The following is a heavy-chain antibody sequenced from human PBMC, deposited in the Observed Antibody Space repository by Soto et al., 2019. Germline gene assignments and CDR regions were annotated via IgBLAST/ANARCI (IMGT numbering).Heavy chain of an antibody. CDR3: ARDQIAAAGTAPDY. J-gene: IGHJ4*02. CDR2: ISTAGHST. D-gene: IGHD6-13*01. Sequence: GGSLRLSCAASGFTFIAYAMSWVRQAPGKGLEWVSTISTAGHSTFSADSVKGRFTISRDNSKNTLYLQMNSLRAEDTAVYYCARDQIAAAGTAPDYWGQGTLVTVSS. CDR1: GFTFIAYA. V-gene: IGHV3-23*01.